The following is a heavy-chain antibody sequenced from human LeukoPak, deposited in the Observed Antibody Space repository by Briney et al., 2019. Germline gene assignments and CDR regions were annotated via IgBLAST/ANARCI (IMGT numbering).Heavy chain of an antibody. CDR3: ARVAGAIENAFNI. Sequence: SETLSLTCTVSGVSISSGIYYWAWIRQPPGKGLEWIGSISNNGSTYYNPSLKSRVTISLDTSKNQFSLKLSSVTAADTAVFYCARVAGAIENAFNIWGPGTMVTVSS. J-gene: IGHJ3*02. CDR1: GVSISSGIYY. V-gene: IGHV4-39*07. D-gene: IGHD2-21*01. CDR2: ISNNGST.